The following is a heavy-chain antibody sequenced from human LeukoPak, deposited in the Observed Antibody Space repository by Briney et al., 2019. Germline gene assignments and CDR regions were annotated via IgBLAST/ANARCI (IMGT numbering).Heavy chain of an antibody. V-gene: IGHV3-21*01. CDR2: ISSSSSYI. J-gene: IGHJ4*02. CDR1: GFTFRTYT. Sequence: GGPLRLSCAASGFTFRTYTMHWVRQAPGKGLEWVSSISSSSSYIYYADSLKGRFTISRDNAKNSLFLQMNSLRAEDTAVYYCAREALSSVDYWGQGTLVTVSS. CDR3: AREALSSVDY. D-gene: IGHD2-8*01.